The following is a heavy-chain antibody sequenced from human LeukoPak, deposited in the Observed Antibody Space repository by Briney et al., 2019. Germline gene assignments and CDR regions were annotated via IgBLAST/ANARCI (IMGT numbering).Heavy chain of an antibody. D-gene: IGHD6-19*01. CDR2: IYTSGST. J-gene: IGHJ4*02. Sequence: SETLSLTCTVSGGSISSGSYYWSWIRQPAGKGLEWIGRIYTSGSTNYNPSLKSRVTISVDTSKNQFSLKLSSVTATDTAVYYCARRRSTGYSSGWSRYYFDYWGQGTLVTVSS. CDR3: ARRRSTGYSSGWSRYYFDY. V-gene: IGHV4-61*02. CDR1: GGSISSGSYY.